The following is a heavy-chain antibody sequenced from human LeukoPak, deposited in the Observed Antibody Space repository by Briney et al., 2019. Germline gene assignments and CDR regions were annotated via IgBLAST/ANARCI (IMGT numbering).Heavy chain of an antibody. CDR3: AKGRQWLVRGYYFDY. D-gene: IGHD6-19*01. CDR2: IYSGGST. CDR1: GFTVSSNY. Sequence: GGSLRLSCAASGFTVSSNYMSWVRQAPGKGLEWVSVIYSGGSTYYADSVKGRFTISRDNSKNTLYLQMNSLRAEDTAVYYCAKGRQWLVRGYYFDYWGQGTLVTVSS. J-gene: IGHJ4*02. V-gene: IGHV3-53*01.